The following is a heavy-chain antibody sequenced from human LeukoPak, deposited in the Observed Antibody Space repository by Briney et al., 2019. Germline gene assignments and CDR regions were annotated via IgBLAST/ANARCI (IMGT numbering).Heavy chain of an antibody. D-gene: IGHD3-22*01. CDR2: IYYSGST. V-gene: IGHV4-59*01. CDR3: ARLEAYYYDSSGYSLGWFDP. Sequence: PSETLSLTCTVSGGSLSSYYWSWIRQPPGKELEWIGYIYYSGSTNYNPSLKSRVTISVDTSKNQSSLKLSSVTAADTAVYYCARLEAYYYDSSGYSLGWFDPWSQRTLVTVSS. J-gene: IGHJ5*02. CDR1: GGSLSSYY.